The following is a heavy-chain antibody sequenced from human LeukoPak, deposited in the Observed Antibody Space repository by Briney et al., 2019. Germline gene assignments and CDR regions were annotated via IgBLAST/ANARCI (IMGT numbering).Heavy chain of an antibody. CDR1: GRSVSSRSFD. Sequence: SDTLSLTCTVSGRSVSSRSFDWSWIRQPPGEGLEWSGYIYYSGGTKYNPSLKNRVTISVDTSKNQFSLMLYSVTAADTAVYYCARGLDADSGFGLDYWGQGTLVTVSS. CDR3: ARGLDADSGFGLDY. D-gene: IGHD5-12*01. J-gene: IGHJ4*02. CDR2: IYYSGGT. V-gene: IGHV4-61*01.